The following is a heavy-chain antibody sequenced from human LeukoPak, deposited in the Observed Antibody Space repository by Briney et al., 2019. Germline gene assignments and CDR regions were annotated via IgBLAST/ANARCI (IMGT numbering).Heavy chain of an antibody. CDR2: IKSKTDGGTT. J-gene: IGHJ4*02. Sequence: GGSLRLSCAASGFTFSNAWMSWVRQAPGKGLEWVGRIKSKTDGGTTDYAAPVKGRFTISRDNSKNTLYLQMNSLRAEDTAVYYCAKVPKGSSGWTPDFDYWGQGTLVTVSS. CDR1: GFTFSNAW. D-gene: IGHD6-19*01. CDR3: AKVPKGSSGWTPDFDY. V-gene: IGHV3-15*01.